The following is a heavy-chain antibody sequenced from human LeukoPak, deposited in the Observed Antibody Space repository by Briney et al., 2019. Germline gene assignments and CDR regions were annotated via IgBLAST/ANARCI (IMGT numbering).Heavy chain of an antibody. CDR3: ARLEGTSWTGFWLDP. V-gene: IGHV4-34*01. CDR1: GGSFNGYS. D-gene: IGHD3/OR15-3a*01. J-gene: IGHJ5*02. CDR2: IDHGGNT. Sequence: PSETLSLTCAVIGGSFNGYSWTWLRMAPGKGLEWIGDIDHGGNTRYTPSLKRRLIISVDTSNQQFSLNLRSATAADTAVYYCARLEGTSWTGFWLDPWGQGTLVTVSS.